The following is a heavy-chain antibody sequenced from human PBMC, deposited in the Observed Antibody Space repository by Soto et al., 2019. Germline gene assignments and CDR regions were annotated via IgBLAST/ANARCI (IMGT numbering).Heavy chain of an antibody. CDR1: GYTFTSYG. CDR3: ARVVVPAAIGVYSYYYGMDV. D-gene: IGHD2-2*02. CDR2: ISAYNGNT. J-gene: IGHJ6*02. V-gene: IGHV1-18*01. Sequence: GASVKVSCKASGYTFTSYGISWVRQAPGQGLEWMGWISAYNGNTNYAQKLQGRVTMTTDTSTSTAYMELRSLRSDDTAVYYCARVVVPAAIGVYSYYYGMDVWGQGTTVTVSS.